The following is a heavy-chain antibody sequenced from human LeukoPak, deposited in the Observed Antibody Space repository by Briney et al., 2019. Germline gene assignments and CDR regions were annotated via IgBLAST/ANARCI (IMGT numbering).Heavy chain of an antibody. CDR1: GGTFSSYA. V-gene: IGHV1-69*04. D-gene: IGHD2-2*01. J-gene: IGHJ5*02. Sequence: SVKVSCKASGGTFSSYAISWVRQAPGQGLEWMGRIIPILGIANYAQKFQGRVTITADKSTSTAYMELSSLRSEDTAVYYCARDPPDIVVVPAAYQTGFSWLDPWGQGTLVTVSS. CDR2: IIPILGIA. CDR3: ARDPPDIVVVPAAYQTGFSWLDP.